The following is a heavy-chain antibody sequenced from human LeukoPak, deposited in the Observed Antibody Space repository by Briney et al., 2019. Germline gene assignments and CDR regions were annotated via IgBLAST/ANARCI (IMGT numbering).Heavy chain of an antibody. D-gene: IGHD2-15*01. J-gene: IGHJ4*02. CDR3: ARGYCSGGSCYPIDY. CDR2: IIPIFGTA. V-gene: IGHV1-69*13. Sequence: SVKVSCKASGGTFSSYAISWVRQAPGQGLEWMGGIIPIFGTANYAQKFQGRVTITADESTSTAYMELSSLRSEDTAVYYCARGYCSGGSCYPIDYWGQGTLVTVSS. CDR1: GGTFSSYA.